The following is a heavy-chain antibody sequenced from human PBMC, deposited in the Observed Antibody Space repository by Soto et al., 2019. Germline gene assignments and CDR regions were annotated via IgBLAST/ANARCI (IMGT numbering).Heavy chain of an antibody. CDR1: GYSFAGYW. D-gene: IGHD6-13*01. V-gene: IGHV5-10-1*01. J-gene: IGHJ4*02. CDR2: IDPSDSQT. Sequence: GESLKISCKGSGYSFAGYWITWVRQKPGKGLEWMGRIDPSDSQTYYSPSFRGHVTISATKSITTVFLQWSSLRASDTAMYYCARQIYDSDAGPNFQYYFDSWGQGTPVTVSS. CDR3: ARQIYDSDAGPNFQYYFDS.